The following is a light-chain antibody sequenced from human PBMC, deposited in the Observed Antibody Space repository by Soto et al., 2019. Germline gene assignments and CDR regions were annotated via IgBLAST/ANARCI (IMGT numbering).Light chain of an antibody. CDR2: AAS. CDR1: QTISGY. CDR3: QQSYTTPRT. J-gene: IGKJ5*01. Sequence: DIQLTHTPSSLSASVGDRVTITCRSSQTISGYVNWYQQQPGKAPKVLIFAASSLHSGVPSRFSGSGSGTDFTLTISSLQPEDFATYYCQQSYTTPRTFGQGTRLEIK. V-gene: IGKV1-39*01.